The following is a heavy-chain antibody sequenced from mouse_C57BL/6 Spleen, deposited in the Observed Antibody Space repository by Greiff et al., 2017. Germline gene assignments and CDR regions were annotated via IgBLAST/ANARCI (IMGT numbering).Heavy chain of an antibody. D-gene: IGHD1-1*01. CDR3: ARPLTTPQEGFAY. CDR2: ISSGSSTI. CDR1: GFTFSDYG. Sequence: EVQVVESGGGLVKPGGSLKLSCAASGFTFSDYGMHWVRQAPEKGLEWVAYISSGSSTIYYADTVKGRFTISRDNAKNTLFLQMTSLRSEDTAMYYCARPLTTPQEGFAYWGQGTLVTVSA. V-gene: IGHV5-17*01. J-gene: IGHJ3*01.